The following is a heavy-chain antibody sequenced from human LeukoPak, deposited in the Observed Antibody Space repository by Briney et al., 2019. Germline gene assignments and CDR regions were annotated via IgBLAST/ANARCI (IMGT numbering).Heavy chain of an antibody. J-gene: IGHJ4*02. V-gene: IGHV4-39*01. Sequence: SETLSLTCTVSGGSISSSSYYWGWIRQPPGKGLEWIGSIYYSGSTYYNPSLKSRVTMSVDTSKNQFSLKLSSVTAADTAVYYSARKGDIWSGYYQSTFDYWGQGTLVTVTS. CDR1: GGSISSSSYY. D-gene: IGHD3-3*01. CDR2: IYYSGST. CDR3: ARKGDIWSGYYQSTFDY.